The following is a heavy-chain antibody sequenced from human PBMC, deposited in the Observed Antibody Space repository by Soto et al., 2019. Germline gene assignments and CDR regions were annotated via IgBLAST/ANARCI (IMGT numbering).Heavy chain of an antibody. Sequence: PETLSLTCTVSGGSISSYYWSWIRQPPGKGLEWIGYIYYSGSTNYNPSLKSRVTISVDTSKNQFSLKLSSVTAADTAVYYCARAWQYSSGFFDYWGQGTLVTVSS. D-gene: IGHD6-19*01. V-gene: IGHV4-59*01. CDR2: IYYSGST. J-gene: IGHJ4*02. CDR1: GGSISSYY. CDR3: ARAWQYSSGFFDY.